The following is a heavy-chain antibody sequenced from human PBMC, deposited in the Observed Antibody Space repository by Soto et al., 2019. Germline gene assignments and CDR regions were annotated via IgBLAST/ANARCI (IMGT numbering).Heavy chain of an antibody. CDR3: AREAFQQPFFDY. CDR1: GFTFSSHG. V-gene: IGHV3-33*08. Sequence: SLRLLCAASGFTFSSHGMHRVRHAPGKGLEWVAVIWYDGSNKYYADSVKGRFTISRDNSKNTLYLQMNSLRAEDTAVYYCAREAFQQPFFDYWGQGTLVTVSS. D-gene: IGHD6-13*01. J-gene: IGHJ4*02. CDR2: IWYDGSNK.